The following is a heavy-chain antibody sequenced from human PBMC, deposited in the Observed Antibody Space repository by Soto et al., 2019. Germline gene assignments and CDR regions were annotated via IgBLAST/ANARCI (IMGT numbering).Heavy chain of an antibody. CDR1: GGSISSSDYY. D-gene: IGHD1-26*01. J-gene: IGHJ4*02. Sequence: PSETLSLACTVSGGSISSSDYYWSWIRQPPGKGLEWIGYIYYSGSTYYNPSLKSRVTISVDTSKNQFSLKLSSVTAADMAVYYCARTYSGSYPTDYWGQRTLVTVSS. CDR3: ARTYSGSYPTDY. V-gene: IGHV4-30-4*01. CDR2: IYYSGST.